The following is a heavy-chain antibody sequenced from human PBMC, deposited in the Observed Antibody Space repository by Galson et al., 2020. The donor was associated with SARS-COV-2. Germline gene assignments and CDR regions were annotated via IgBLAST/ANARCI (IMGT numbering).Heavy chain of an antibody. J-gene: IGHJ3*02. Sequence: GESLKISCKGSGYSFTSYWIGWVRQMPGKGLEWMGIIYPGDSDTRYSPSFQGQVTISADKSISTAYLQWSSLKASDTAMYYCARRALVGAMMDMYGFDIWGQGTMVTVSS. D-gene: IGHD1-26*01. V-gene: IGHV5-51*01. CDR3: ARRALVGAMMDMYGFDI. CDR2: IYPGDSDT. CDR1: GYSFTSYW.